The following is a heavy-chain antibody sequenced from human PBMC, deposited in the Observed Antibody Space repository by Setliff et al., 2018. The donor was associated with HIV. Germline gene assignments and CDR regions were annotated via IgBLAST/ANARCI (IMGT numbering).Heavy chain of an antibody. Sequence: ASVKVSCKASGYTFTSYGISWVRQAPGQGLEWMGWISAYNGKTNYAQKVQGRVTMTTDTSTSTGYMELRSLRSDDTAVYYCARAPEAPDAFDIWGQGTMVTVSS. J-gene: IGHJ3*02. CDR3: ARAPEAPDAFDI. CDR1: GYTFTSYG. V-gene: IGHV1-18*01. CDR2: ISAYNGKT.